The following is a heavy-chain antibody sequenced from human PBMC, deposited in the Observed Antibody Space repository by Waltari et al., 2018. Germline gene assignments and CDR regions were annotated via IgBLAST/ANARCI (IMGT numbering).Heavy chain of an antibody. CDR3: ARRWGGYDSYFDY. Sequence: EVQLVESGGGLIQPGGSLRLSCAASGFTVSSTYMSWVRQAPGKGLEWVSVIYSGGSTYYADSVKGRFTISRDNSKNTLYLQMNSLRAEDTAVYYCARRWGGYDSYFDYWGQGTLVTVSS. V-gene: IGHV3-53*01. J-gene: IGHJ4*02. D-gene: IGHD5-12*01. CDR1: GFTVSSTY. CDR2: IYSGGST.